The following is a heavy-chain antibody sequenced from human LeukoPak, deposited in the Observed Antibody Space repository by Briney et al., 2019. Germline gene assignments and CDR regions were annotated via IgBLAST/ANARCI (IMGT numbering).Heavy chain of an antibody. D-gene: IGHD4-17*01. J-gene: IGHJ4*02. CDR3: ARDGDNGDYGHPPHFDY. CDR1: GYTFTSYY. V-gene: IGHV1-46*01. CDR2: INPSGGST. Sequence: ASVKVSCKASGYTFTSYYMHWVRQAPGQGLEWMGIINPSGGSTSYAQKFQGRVTMTRDTSTSTVYMELSSLRSEDTAVYYCARDGDNGDYGHPPHFDYWGQGTLVTVSS.